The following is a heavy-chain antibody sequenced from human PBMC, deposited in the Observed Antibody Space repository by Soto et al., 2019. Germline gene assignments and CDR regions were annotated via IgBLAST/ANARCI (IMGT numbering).Heavy chain of an antibody. CDR1: GGSMSRHY. D-gene: IGHD3-10*01. CDR2: IHYSGTT. CDR3: ARSLGDQAAKLFDS. V-gene: IGHV4-59*11. Sequence: SETLSLTCTVSGGSMSRHYWSWIRQAPGMGLEWIGYIHYSGTTKFNPSLQSRVTISIDTSKNQLSLKLRSVTAADTAVYYCARSLGDQAAKLFDSWGQGTLVTVSS. J-gene: IGHJ4*02.